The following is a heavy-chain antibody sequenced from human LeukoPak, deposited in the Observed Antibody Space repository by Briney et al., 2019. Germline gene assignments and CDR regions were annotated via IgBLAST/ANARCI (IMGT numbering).Heavy chain of an antibody. CDR2: IYYSGST. D-gene: IGHD3-22*01. Sequence: SETLSLTCRISGAYISNGNHYWNWIRQSPRKGLEWMGFIYYSGSTYYNPSFESRIAISVDTSKNQFSLRLTSVTAADTAVYYCGNQKDSSSFVDHWGQGALVTVSS. CDR3: GNQKDSSSFVDH. CDR1: GAYISNGNHY. J-gene: IGHJ4*02. V-gene: IGHV4-30-4*01.